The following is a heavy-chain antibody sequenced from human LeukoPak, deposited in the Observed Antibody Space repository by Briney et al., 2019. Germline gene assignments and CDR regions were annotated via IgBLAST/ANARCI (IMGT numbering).Heavy chain of an antibody. Sequence: GGSLRLSCAASGFTFSSYAMSWVRQAPGKGLEWVSAISGSGGSTYYADSVKGRFTISRDNSKNTLYLQMNSLRAEDTAVYYCAKLGGSGSYSTYYFDSWGQGTLVTVSS. D-gene: IGHD3-10*01. CDR1: GFTFSSYA. J-gene: IGHJ4*02. CDR3: AKLGGSGSYSTYYFDS. CDR2: ISGSGGST. V-gene: IGHV3-23*01.